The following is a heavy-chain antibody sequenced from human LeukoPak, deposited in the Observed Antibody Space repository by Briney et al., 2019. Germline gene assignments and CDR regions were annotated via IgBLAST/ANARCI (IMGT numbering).Heavy chain of an antibody. J-gene: IGHJ4*02. V-gene: IGHV3-11*01. D-gene: IGHD3-22*01. CDR3: ARDSQKTDYYDSSGDY. Sequence: GGPLRLSCAASGFTFSDYYMSWIRQAPGKGLEWVSYITNSGSTKYYADSVKGRFTISRDNAKNSLYLQMNSLRAEDTAVYYCARDSQKTDYYDSSGDYWGQGTLVTVSS. CDR2: ITNSGSTK. CDR1: GFTFSDYY.